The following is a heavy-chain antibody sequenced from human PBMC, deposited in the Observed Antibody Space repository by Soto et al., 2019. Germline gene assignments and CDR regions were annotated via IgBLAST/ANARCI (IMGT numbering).Heavy chain of an antibody. Sequence: QVQLQQWGAGLLKPSETLSLTCAVYGGSFSGYYWSWIRQPPGKGLEWIGEINHSGSTNYNPSLKSRVTISVDTSKTQFSLKLSSVTAADTAVYYCARARSYVWGSYRYPLFDYWGQGTLVTVSS. J-gene: IGHJ4*02. V-gene: IGHV4-34*01. D-gene: IGHD3-16*02. CDR2: INHSGST. CDR1: GGSFSGYY. CDR3: ARARSYVWGSYRYPLFDY.